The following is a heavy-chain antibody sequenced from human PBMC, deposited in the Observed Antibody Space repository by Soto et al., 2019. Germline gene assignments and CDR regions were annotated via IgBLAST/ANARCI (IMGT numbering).Heavy chain of an antibody. CDR1: VFTVSTYE. CDR3: ARDGYDSSGDSEYFQY. V-gene: IGHV3-48*03. D-gene: IGHD3-22*01. CDR2: ISSSGSSI. J-gene: IGHJ1*01. Sequence: GPLRLSCAASVFTVSTYEMNWVRQAPGKGLEWISYISSSGSSIYYADSVKGRFTISRDNAWNSLHLQMNSLRVEDTAVYYCARDGYDSSGDSEYFQYWGQGTLVTVSS.